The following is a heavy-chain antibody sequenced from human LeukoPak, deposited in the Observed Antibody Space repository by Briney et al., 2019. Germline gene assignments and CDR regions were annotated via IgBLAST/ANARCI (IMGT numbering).Heavy chain of an antibody. V-gene: IGHV4-34*01. D-gene: IGHD3-22*01. CDR2: INHSGST. Sequence: SETLSLTCAVYGGSFSGYYWSWIRQPPGKGLEWLGEINHSGSTNYNPSLKSRVTISVDTSKNQFSLKLSSVTAADTAVYYCARSRYYDSSLKCWGQGTLVTVSS. J-gene: IGHJ4*02. CDR1: GGSFSGYY. CDR3: ARSRYYDSSLKC.